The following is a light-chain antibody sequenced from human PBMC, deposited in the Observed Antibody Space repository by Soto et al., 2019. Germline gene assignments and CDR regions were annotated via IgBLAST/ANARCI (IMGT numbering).Light chain of an antibody. J-gene: IGKJ5*01. Sequence: EIVLTQSPAPLSFSPGERATLSCRASQSVTSYLAWYQQKPGQAPRLLIYDASNRATGIPARFGGSGSGTDFTLTISSLEPEDFAVYYCQQRQYWPPITFGQGTRLEIK. V-gene: IGKV3-11*01. CDR1: QSVTSY. CDR2: DAS. CDR3: QQRQYWPPIT.